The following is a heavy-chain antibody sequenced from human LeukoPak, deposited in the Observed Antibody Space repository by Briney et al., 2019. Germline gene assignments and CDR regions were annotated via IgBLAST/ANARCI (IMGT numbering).Heavy chain of an antibody. Sequence: SETLSLTCTVSGYSISSGYYWGWIRQPPGKGLEWIGSIYYSGSTYYNPSLKSRVTISVDTSKNQFSLKLSSVTAADTAVYYCASLITMVRGVIIDYWGQGTLVTVSS. J-gene: IGHJ4*02. CDR3: ASLITMVRGVIIDY. V-gene: IGHV4-38-2*02. CDR1: GYSISSGYY. D-gene: IGHD3-10*01. CDR2: IYYSGST.